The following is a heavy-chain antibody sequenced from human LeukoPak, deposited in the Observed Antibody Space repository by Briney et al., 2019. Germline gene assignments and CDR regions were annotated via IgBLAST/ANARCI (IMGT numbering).Heavy chain of an antibody. D-gene: IGHD4-17*01. CDR1: GFSFSSYA. CDR2: ISYDGSNK. CDR3: ARADGDYDYFDY. Sequence: PGRSLRLSCAGSGFSFSSYAMHWVRQAAGKGLEWVAVISYDGSNKYYADSVKGRFTISRDNSKNTLYLQMNSLRAEDTAVYYCARADGDYDYFDYWGQGTLVTVSS. V-gene: IGHV3-30-3*01. J-gene: IGHJ4*02.